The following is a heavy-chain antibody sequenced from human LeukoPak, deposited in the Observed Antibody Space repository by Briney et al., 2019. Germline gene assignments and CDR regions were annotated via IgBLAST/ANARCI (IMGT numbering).Heavy chain of an antibody. CDR2: IYNSVST. J-gene: IGHJ6*03. CDR1: GGSISSYY. V-gene: IGHV4-59*01. Sequence: SETLSLTCTVSGGSISSYYWSWIRQPPGKGLEWIGYIYNSVSTNYNPSLKSRVTISVDTSKNQFSLRLSSVTAADTAVYYCARGAGRGYLYMDVWGKGTTVTVSS. D-gene: IGHD1-26*01. CDR3: ARGAGRGYLYMDV.